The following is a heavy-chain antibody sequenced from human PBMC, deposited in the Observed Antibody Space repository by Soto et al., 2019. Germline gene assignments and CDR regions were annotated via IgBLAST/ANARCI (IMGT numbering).Heavy chain of an antibody. J-gene: IGHJ3*02. Sequence: ASVKVSCKASGYTFTGYYMHWVRQAPGQGLEWMGWIKPNSGGTNYAQKFQGWVTMTRDTSISTAYMELSRLRSDDTAVYYCARETHPDAFDIWGQGTMVTVSS. CDR2: IKPNSGGT. CDR1: GYTFTGYY. CDR3: ARETHPDAFDI. V-gene: IGHV1-2*04.